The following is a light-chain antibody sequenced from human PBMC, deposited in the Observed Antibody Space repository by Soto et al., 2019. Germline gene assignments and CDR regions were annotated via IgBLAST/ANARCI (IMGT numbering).Light chain of an antibody. J-gene: IGKJ4*01. CDR3: QQYIRWPLT. CDR2: DAS. V-gene: IGKV3-15*01. Sequence: EIAMTQFPVTLSVSPGERVTLSCTASQSIGSTLAWYLQKPGQPPRLLIYDASTRATDIPARFSGSGSGTEFTLAISSLQSEDFAVYYCQQYIRWPLTFGGGTKVEIK. CDR1: QSIGST.